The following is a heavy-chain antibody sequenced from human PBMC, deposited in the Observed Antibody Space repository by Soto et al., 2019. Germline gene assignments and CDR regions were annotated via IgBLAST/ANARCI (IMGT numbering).Heavy chain of an antibody. Sequence: QVQLVQSGAEVKKPGASVKVSCRASGYTFTTYGISWVRQAPGQGLEWMGWISGYNGNTNYAQKFQGRVTMTTDTSTSTAYMELRSPRSAYTAVYFCAKGYNYGYGDYWGLGTLVTVSS. V-gene: IGHV1-18*01. CDR2: ISGYNGNT. CDR3: AKGYNYGYGDY. CDR1: GYTFTTYG. J-gene: IGHJ4*02. D-gene: IGHD5-18*01.